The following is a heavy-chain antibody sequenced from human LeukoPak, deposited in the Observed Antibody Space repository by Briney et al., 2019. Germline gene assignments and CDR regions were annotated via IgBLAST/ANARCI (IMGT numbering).Heavy chain of an antibody. V-gene: IGHV4-59*08. CDR2: IYYSGST. J-gene: IGHJ4*02. CDR1: GGSFSGYY. Sequence: SETLSLTCAVYGGSFSGYYWSWIRQPPGKGLEWIGYIYYSGSTNYNPSLKSRVTISVDTSKNQFSLKLSSVTAADTAVYYCASRSAYSSSWYYFDYWGQGALVTVSS. D-gene: IGHD6-13*01. CDR3: ASRSAYSSSWYYFDY.